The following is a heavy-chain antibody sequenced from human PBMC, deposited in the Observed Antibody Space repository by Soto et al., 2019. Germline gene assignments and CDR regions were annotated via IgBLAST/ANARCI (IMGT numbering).Heavy chain of an antibody. J-gene: IGHJ6*02. CDR1: GGTFSSYT. D-gene: IGHD6-6*01. V-gene: IGHV1-69*02. CDR3: ARGMSSIAALIYYYYGMDV. Sequence: ASVKVSCKASGGTFSSYTISWVRQAPGQGLEWMGRIIPILGIANYAQKFQGRVTITADKSTSTAYMELSSLSSGDTAVYFCARGMSSIAALIYYYYGMDVWGQGTTVTVSS. CDR2: IIPILGIA.